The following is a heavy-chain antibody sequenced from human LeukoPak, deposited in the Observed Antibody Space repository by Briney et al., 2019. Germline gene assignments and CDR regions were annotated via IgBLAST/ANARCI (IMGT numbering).Heavy chain of an antibody. CDR2: ISGSGGST. CDR3: AGRVVPAARWGAFDI. CDR1: GFTFSSYA. D-gene: IGHD2-2*01. Sequence: PGGSLRLSCAASGFTFSSYAMSWVRQAPGKGLEWVSAISGSGGSTYYANSVKGRFTISRDNSKNTLYLQMNSLRAEDTAVYYCAGRVVPAARWGAFDIWGQGTMVTVSS. J-gene: IGHJ3*02. V-gene: IGHV3-23*01.